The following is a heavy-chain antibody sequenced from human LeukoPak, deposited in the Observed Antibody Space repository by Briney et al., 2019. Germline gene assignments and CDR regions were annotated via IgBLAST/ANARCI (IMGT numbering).Heavy chain of an antibody. D-gene: IGHD3-22*01. V-gene: IGHV4-4*02. J-gene: IGHJ5*02. CDR1: GGSISSANW. Sequence: SGTLSLTCAVSGGSISSANWWSWVRQPPGKGLEWIGEINQSGSTNYNPSLKSRVTISVDTSKNQFSLKLSSVTAADTAVYYCARGRVYYDSSPWFDPWGQGTLVTVSS. CDR3: ARGRVYYDSSPWFDP. CDR2: INQSGST.